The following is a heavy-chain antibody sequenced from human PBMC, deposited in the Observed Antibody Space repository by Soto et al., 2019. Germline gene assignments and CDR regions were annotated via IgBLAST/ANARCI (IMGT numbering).Heavy chain of an antibody. Sequence: QVQLVESGGDLVKPGGSLRLSCAASGYTFSDYYMSWIRQAPGKGLEWISYIDTSGTKIYYADSVKGRFPITRDNANNSLYLEMHRLRDEDTAVYYCASHYDMWSGYLSPVDYWGQGTLVTVSS. J-gene: IGHJ4*02. V-gene: IGHV3-11*01. CDR2: IDTSGTKI. CDR1: GYTFSDYY. D-gene: IGHD3-3*01. CDR3: ASHYDMWSGYLSPVDY.